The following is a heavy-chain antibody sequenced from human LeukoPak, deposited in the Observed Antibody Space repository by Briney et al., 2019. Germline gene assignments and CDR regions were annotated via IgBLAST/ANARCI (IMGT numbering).Heavy chain of an antibody. D-gene: IGHD3-3*01. CDR2: ISSSSSCI. J-gene: IGHJ5*02. Sequence: NPGGSLRLSCAASGFTFSSYSMNWVRQAPGKGLEWVSSISSSSSCIYYADSVKGRFTISRDNAKNSLYLQMNSLRAEDTAVYYCAREIETYYDFWSGYPNWFDPWGQGTLVTVSS. V-gene: IGHV3-21*01. CDR3: AREIETYYDFWSGYPNWFDP. CDR1: GFTFSSYS.